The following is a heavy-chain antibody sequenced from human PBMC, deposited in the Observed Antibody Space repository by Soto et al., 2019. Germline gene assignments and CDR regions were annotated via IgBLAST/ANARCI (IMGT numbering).Heavy chain of an antibody. Sequence: GGSLRLSCAASGFTFSSYWMHWVRQAPGKGLVWVSRINSDGSSTSYADSVKGRFTISRDNAKNTLYLQMNSLRAEDTAVYYCARDSHIVVVTATLSRLDYYGMDVWGQGTTVTVSS. CDR1: GFTFSSYW. CDR3: ARDSHIVVVTATLSRLDYYGMDV. J-gene: IGHJ6*02. D-gene: IGHD2-21*02. V-gene: IGHV3-74*01. CDR2: INSDGSST.